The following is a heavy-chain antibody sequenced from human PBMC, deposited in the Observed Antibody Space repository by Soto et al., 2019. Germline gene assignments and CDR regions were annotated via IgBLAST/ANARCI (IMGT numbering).Heavy chain of an antibody. J-gene: IGHJ6*02. CDR2: LSPDTGNT. D-gene: IGHD3-16*02. CDR3: VIVDKCVTPTPQDV. CDR1: GYIFVNYG. Sequence: QVQLVQSVDEVKKPGASVKVSCKASGYIFVNYGIAWVRQAPGQGLEWMGRLSPDTGNTHSASKVQGRLTMTTDTTTSTAYMDLGSLTSDDTAVYYCVIVDKCVTPTPQDVWGQGTTVTVSS. V-gene: IGHV1-18*01.